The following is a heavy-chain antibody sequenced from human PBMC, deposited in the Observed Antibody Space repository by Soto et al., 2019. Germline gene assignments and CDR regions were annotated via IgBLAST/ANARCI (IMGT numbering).Heavy chain of an antibody. V-gene: IGHV4-34*01. J-gene: IGHJ6*02. CDR1: CGSFSAYY. Sequence: PSETLSLTCAVSCGSFSAYYWTWIRQPPGKGLEWIAEISHRGRTTYNPSLKSRVTISVDTSRNHFSLRLNSVNAADTAVYFCEKRRGPQLDVMSFWGQGTTDTVSS. CDR2: ISHRGRT. CDR3: EKRRGPQLDVMSF. D-gene: IGHD3-16*01.